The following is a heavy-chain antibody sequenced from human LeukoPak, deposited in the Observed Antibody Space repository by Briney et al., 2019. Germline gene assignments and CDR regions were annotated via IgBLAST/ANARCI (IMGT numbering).Heavy chain of an antibody. Sequence: KPSETLSLTCAVSGYSIRSGDYWGWIRQSPGKGLEWIGSIYRSGSTHYNPSLKSRVTISVDTSKNQFSLMLSSVTAADTAVYYCARNRSLTTTPGFDHWGQGTLVTVSS. D-gene: IGHD4-11*01. CDR1: GYSIRSGDY. V-gene: IGHV4-38-2*01. CDR2: IYRSGST. J-gene: IGHJ4*02. CDR3: ARNRSLTTTPGFDH.